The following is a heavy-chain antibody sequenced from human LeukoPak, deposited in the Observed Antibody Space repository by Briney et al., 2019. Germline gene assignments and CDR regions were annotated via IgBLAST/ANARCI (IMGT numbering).Heavy chain of an antibody. J-gene: IGHJ6*03. CDR2: IYYSGST. V-gene: IGHV4-59*01. CDR1: GGSISSYY. CDR3: ARAYYDFWSGRYYYYMDV. Sequence: KASETLSLTCTVSGGSISSYYWSWIRQPPGKGLEWIGYIYYSGSTNYNPSLKSRVTISVDTSKNQFSLKLSSVTAADTAVYYCARAYYDFWSGRYYYYMDVWGKGTTVTVSS. D-gene: IGHD3-3*01.